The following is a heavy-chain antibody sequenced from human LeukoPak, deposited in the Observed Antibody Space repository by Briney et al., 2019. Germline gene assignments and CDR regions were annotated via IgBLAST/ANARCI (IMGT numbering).Heavy chain of an antibody. D-gene: IGHD3-10*01. CDR1: GYTFTSYD. CDR2: MNPNSGNT. J-gene: IGHJ4*02. Sequence: ASVKVSCKASGYTFTSYDINWVRQATGQGLEWMGWMNPNSGNTGYAQKFQGRVTMTRNTSISTAYMELSSLRSEDTAVYYCARDPRTFYYGSGSYYTPWGQGTLVTVSS. V-gene: IGHV1-8*01. CDR3: ARDPRTFYYGSGSYYTP.